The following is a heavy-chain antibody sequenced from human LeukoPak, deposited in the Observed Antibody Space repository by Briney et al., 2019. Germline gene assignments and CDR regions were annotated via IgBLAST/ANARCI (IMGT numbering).Heavy chain of an antibody. Sequence: GPVKVSCKASGYTFTNYGVSWVRQAPGQGLEWLGWISAYNGNTNYAQKLQGRVTMTTDTSTSTAYMELRSLRSDDTAVYYCARVRGYSYGYGLSIYWGQGTLVTVSS. CDR3: ARVRGYSYGYGLSIY. D-gene: IGHD5-18*01. J-gene: IGHJ4*02. CDR2: ISAYNGNT. V-gene: IGHV1-18*01. CDR1: GYTFTNYG.